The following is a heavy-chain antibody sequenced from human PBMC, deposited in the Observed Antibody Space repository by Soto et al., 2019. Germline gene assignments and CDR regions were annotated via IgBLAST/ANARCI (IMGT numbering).Heavy chain of an antibody. CDR2: INSDGSYT. D-gene: IGHD3-22*01. CDR3: VRAIGHYGMDV. CDR1: GFIFSNCW. Sequence: EVQLVESGRGLVQPGGSLRLSCVASGFIFSNCWMYWVRQAPGMGLVWVSHINSDGSYTTYADSVKGRFTISRDNAKNTLYLQMNSLRAEDTAVYYCVRAIGHYGMDVWGRGTTVTVSS. V-gene: IGHV3-74*01. J-gene: IGHJ6*02.